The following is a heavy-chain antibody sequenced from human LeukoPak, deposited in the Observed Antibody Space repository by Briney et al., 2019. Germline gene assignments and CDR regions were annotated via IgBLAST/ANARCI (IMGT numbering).Heavy chain of an antibody. CDR2: ISSSGSTI. V-gene: IGHV3-11*01. CDR3: AKGGIVLMVYARAFDI. D-gene: IGHD2-8*01. CDR1: GFTFSDYY. J-gene: IGHJ3*02. Sequence: GGSLRLSCAASGFTFSDYYMSWIRQAPGKGLEWVSYISSSGSTIYYADSVKGRFTISRDNAKNSLYLQMNSLRAEDTAVYYCAKGGIVLMVYARAFDIWGQGTMVTVSS.